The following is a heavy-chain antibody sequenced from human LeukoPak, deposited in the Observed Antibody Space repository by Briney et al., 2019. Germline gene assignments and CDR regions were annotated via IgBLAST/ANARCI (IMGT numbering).Heavy chain of an antibody. Sequence: GGSLRLSCAASGFTFSSYWMSWVRQAPGKGLEWVANIKRDGSEKYYVDSVKGRFTISRDNAKNSLYLQMNSLRAEDTAVYYCATSSERWLQSLDYWGQGTLVTVSS. D-gene: IGHD5-24*01. J-gene: IGHJ4*02. V-gene: IGHV3-7*01. CDR3: ATSSERWLQSLDY. CDR1: GFTFSSYW. CDR2: IKRDGSEK.